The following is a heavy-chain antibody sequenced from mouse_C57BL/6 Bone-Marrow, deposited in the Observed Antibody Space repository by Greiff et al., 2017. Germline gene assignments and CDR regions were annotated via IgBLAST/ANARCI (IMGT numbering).Heavy chain of an antibody. CDR1: GYTFTDYN. Sequence: EVQLQQSGPELVKPGASVKIPCKASGYTFTDYNMDWVKQSHGKSLEWIGDINPNNGGTIYNQKFKGQATLTVDKSSSTAYMELRSLTSEDTAVYYCAREDYGSTYAMDYWGQGTSVTVSS. CDR3: AREDYGSTYAMDY. V-gene: IGHV1-18*01. D-gene: IGHD1-1*01. J-gene: IGHJ4*01. CDR2: INPNNGGT.